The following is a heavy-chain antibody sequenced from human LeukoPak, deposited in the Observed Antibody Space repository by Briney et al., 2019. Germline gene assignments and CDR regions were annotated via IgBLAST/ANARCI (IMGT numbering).Heavy chain of an antibody. V-gene: IGHV1-2*02. Sequence: ASVKVSCKASGYTFTGYYMHWVRQAPGQGPEWMGWINPNSGDTNYAQKVQGRVTMTRDTSISTAYMELSSLTSDDAAVYYCARGRYGLLSGYDYWGQGAMVTVSS. CDR1: GYTFTGYY. J-gene: IGHJ4*02. CDR2: INPNSGDT. D-gene: IGHD3-22*01. CDR3: ARGRYGLLSGYDY.